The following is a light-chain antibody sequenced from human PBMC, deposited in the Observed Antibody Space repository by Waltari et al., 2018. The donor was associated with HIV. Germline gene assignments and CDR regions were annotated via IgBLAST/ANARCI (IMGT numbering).Light chain of an antibody. CDR1: SSDVGGYNS. J-gene: IGLJ2*01. V-gene: IGLV2-14*01. CDR2: EVS. CDR3: SSYTTSTTPVV. Sequence: QSALTQPASVSGSPGQSITISCTGTSSDVGGYNSVSWYQQHPGKAPKLLISEVSNRPSGISNRFSGSKSGNTASLTISGLQTEDEANYYCSSYTTSTTPVVFGGGTKLTVL.